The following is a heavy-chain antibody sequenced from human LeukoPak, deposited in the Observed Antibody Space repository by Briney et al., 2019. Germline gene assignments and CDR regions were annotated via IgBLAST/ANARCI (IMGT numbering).Heavy chain of an antibody. J-gene: IGHJ4*02. CDR3: AGQRVTTGYNDY. D-gene: IGHD5-24*01. Sequence: SETLSLTCSVSNYSITSHYWGWLRQPPGKGLEWIANIHHSGSTNDNPSLKSRIIITMDTSKNQFSLKLSSVTAADTAVYYCAGQRVTTGYNDYWGQGTLVTVSS. CDR1: NYSITSHY. V-gene: IGHV4-59*03. CDR2: IHHSGST.